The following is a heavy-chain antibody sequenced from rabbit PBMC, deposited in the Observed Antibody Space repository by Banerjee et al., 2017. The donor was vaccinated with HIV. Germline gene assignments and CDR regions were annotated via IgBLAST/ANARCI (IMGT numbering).Heavy chain of an antibody. V-gene: IGHV1S40*01. J-gene: IGHJ4*01. D-gene: IGHD5-1*01. CDR3: AKNYGSYGWGINL. Sequence: QSLEESGGDLVKPGASLTLTCTASGIDFSSSYWICWVRQAPGKGLEWIACIYGSSGSTWYASWVNGRFTISKTSSTTVTLEMTSLTAADTATYFCAKNYGSYGWGINLWGQGTLVTVS. CDR1: GIDFSSSYW. CDR2: IYGSSGST.